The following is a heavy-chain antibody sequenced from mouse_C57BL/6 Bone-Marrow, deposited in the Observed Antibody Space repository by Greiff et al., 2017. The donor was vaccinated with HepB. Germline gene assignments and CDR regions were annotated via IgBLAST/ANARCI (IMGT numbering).Heavy chain of an antibody. V-gene: IGHV1-80*01. CDR3: ARKILDGSSYFDY. J-gene: IGHJ2*01. Sequence: VQLQQSGAELVKPGASVKISCKASGYAFSSYWMNWVKQRPGKGLEWIGKIYPGDGDTNYNGKFKGKATLTADKSSSTAYMQLSSLTSEDSAVYFCARKILDGSSYFDYWGQGTTLTVSS. D-gene: IGHD1-1*01. CDR2: IYPGDGDT. CDR1: GYAFSSYW.